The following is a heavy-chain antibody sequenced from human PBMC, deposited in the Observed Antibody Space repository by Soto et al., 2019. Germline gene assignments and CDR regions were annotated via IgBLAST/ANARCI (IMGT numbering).Heavy chain of an antibody. CDR3: VKYNVGVYCSGGSWYFDY. CDR2: ISWDSGVI. CDR1: GFSLDHYA. D-gene: IGHD2-15*01. J-gene: IGHJ4*02. V-gene: IGHV3-9*01. Sequence: EVHLVESGGGLAQPGRSLRLSCVASGFSLDHYAMHWVRQAPGKGLEWVSGISWDSGVIDYADSVRGRFTISRDNAKNSLYLHMTSLRAEDTALYYWVKYNVGVYCSGGSWYFDYWGQGSLVTVSS.